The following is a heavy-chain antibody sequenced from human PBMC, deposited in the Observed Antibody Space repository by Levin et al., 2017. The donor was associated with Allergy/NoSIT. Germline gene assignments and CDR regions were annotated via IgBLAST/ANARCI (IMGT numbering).Heavy chain of an antibody. D-gene: IGHD6-13*01. V-gene: IGHV4-39*01. CDR2: IYYSGST. J-gene: IGHJ5*02. Sequence: SETLSLTCTVSGGSISSSSYYWGWIRQPPGKGLEWIGSIYYSGSTYYNPSLKSRVTISVDTSKNQFSLKLSSVTAADTAVYYCARHRVRSSSSWYLGSNWFDPWGQGTLVTVSS. CDR1: GGSISSSSYY. CDR3: ARHRVRSSSSWYLGSNWFDP.